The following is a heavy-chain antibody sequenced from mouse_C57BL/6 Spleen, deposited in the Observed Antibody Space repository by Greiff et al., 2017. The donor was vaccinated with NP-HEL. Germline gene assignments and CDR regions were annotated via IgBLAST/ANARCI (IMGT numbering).Heavy chain of an antibody. Sequence: QVQLKQSGAELVRPGSSVKLSCKASGYTFTSYWMHWVKQRPIQGLEWIGNIDPSDSETHYNQKFKDKATLTVDKSSSTAYMQLSSLTSEDSAVYYCASRGSSYYFDVWGTGTTVTVSS. CDR2: IDPSDSET. CDR3: ASRGSSYYFDV. V-gene: IGHV1-52*01. D-gene: IGHD1-1*01. J-gene: IGHJ1*03. CDR1: GYTFTSYW.